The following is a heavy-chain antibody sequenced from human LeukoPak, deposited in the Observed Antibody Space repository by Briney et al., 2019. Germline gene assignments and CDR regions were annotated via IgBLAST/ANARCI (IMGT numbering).Heavy chain of an antibody. CDR1: GFTXTSST. CDR2: IVVGSGNT. V-gene: IGHV1-58*02. J-gene: IGHJ4*02. D-gene: IGHD3-10*01. Sequence: SVKVSCKASGFTXTSSTIQGVRQARGQRLEWIGWIVVGSGNTNYAQKFQERVIITRDMSTTTVYMELSSLRSEDTAVYYCAGTPWFGELTLDYWGQGTLVTVSS. CDR3: AGTPWFGELTLDY.